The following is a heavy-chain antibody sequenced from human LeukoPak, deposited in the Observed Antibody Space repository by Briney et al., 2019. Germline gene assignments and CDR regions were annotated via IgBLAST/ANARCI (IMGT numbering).Heavy chain of an antibody. J-gene: IGHJ4*02. Sequence: PSETLSLTCSVSGGSISNYFWSWIRQPPGKGLEWIGYIYSGGNTKYNPSLKSRVTISVDTSKNQFSLKLSSVTAADTAVYYCARSHSSVWSDFDYWGQGTLVTVSS. D-gene: IGHD6-19*01. V-gene: IGHV4-59*01. CDR2: IYSGGNT. CDR3: ARSHSSVWSDFDY. CDR1: GGSISNYF.